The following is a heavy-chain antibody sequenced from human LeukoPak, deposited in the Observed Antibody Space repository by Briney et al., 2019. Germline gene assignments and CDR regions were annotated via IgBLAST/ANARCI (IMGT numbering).Heavy chain of an antibody. V-gene: IGHV3-9*01. CDR3: AKDRDYYGSGPFDY. J-gene: IGHJ4*02. D-gene: IGHD3-10*01. Sequence: PGRSLRLSCAASGFTFDDYAMHWVRQAPGKGLEWVSGISWNSGSIGYADSVKGRFTISRDNAKNSLYLQMNSLRAEDTALYYCAKDRDYYGSGPFDYWGQGTLVTVSS. CDR2: ISWNSGSI. CDR1: GFTFDDYA.